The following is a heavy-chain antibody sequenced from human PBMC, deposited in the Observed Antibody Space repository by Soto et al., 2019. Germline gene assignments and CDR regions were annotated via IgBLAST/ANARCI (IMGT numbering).Heavy chain of an antibody. CDR2: IIPIFGTA. CDR3: ARDFIFACRFGVVICRPSGAYGMDV. V-gene: IGHV1-69*13. D-gene: IGHD3-3*01. Sequence: SVKVSCKASGGTFSSYAISCVRQAPGQVLEWMGGIIPIFGTANHAQKFQGRVTITADESTSTAYMELSSLRSEDTAVYYCARDFIFACRFGVVICRPSGAYGMDVWGQGTTVTVSS. CDR1: GGTFSSYA. J-gene: IGHJ6*02.